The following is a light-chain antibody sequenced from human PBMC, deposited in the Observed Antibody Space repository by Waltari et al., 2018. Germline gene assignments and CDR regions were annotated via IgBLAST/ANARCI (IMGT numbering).Light chain of an antibody. J-gene: IGLJ3*02. CDR1: SSDVASYNL. Sequence: QPALTQPASVSGSPGQSFTISRTGTSSDVASYNLLPWYQQHPGKAPKLMIYEDSKRPSGVSNRFSGSKSGNTASLTISGLQAEDEANYYCCSYAGSSIWVFGGGTELTVL. V-gene: IGLV2-23*01. CDR3: CSYAGSSIWV. CDR2: EDS.